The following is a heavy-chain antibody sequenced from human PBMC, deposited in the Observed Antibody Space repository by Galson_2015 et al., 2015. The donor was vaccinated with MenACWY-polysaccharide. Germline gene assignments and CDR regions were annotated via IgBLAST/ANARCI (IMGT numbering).Heavy chain of an antibody. V-gene: IGHV1-8*01. Sequence: VKVTCKASGYTFTSYEINWVRQAPGQGLEWMGWMNPNSGNIGYAQKFLGKFTMTRDTSIGTAYMELNDLRPEHTAVYYCARAGYKASDYWRQGSLGTVTS. CDR3: ARAGYKASDY. CDR2: MNPNSGNI. J-gene: IGHJ4*02. CDR1: GYTFTSYE. D-gene: IGHD5-18*01.